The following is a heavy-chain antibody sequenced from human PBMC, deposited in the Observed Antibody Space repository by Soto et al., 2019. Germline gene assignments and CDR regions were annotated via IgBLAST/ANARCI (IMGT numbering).Heavy chain of an antibody. CDR3: ARIRQYCSGGSCENSYYYYGMDV. J-gene: IGHJ6*02. V-gene: IGHV3-21*01. CDR1: GFTFSSYS. Sequence: GSLRLSCAASGFTFSSYSMNWVRQAPGKGLEWVSSISSSSSYIYYADSVRGRFTISRDNAKNSLYLQMNSLRAEDTAVYYCARIRQYCSGGSCENSYYYYGMDVWGQGTTVTVSS. D-gene: IGHD2-15*01. CDR2: ISSSSSYI.